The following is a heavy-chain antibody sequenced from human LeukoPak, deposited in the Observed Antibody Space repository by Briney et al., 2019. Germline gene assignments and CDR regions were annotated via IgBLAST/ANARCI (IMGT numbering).Heavy chain of an antibody. CDR3: AKGGQYYDCVWGSPPTHY. CDR1: GFTFSSYA. D-gene: IGHD3-16*01. J-gene: IGHJ4*02. V-gene: IGHV3-23*01. CDR2: ISGSGGST. Sequence: GGSLRLSCAASGFTFSSYAMSWVRQAPGKGLEWVSAISGSGGSTYYADSVKGRFTISRDNSKNTLYLQMNSLRAEDTAVYYCAKGGQYYDCVWGSPPTHYWGQGTLVTVSS.